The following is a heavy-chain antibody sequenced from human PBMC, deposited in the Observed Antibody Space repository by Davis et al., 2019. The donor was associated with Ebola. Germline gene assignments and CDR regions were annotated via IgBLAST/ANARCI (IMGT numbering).Heavy chain of an antibody. J-gene: IGHJ6*04. CDR3: AKRATVKVAGANYYNAMDV. D-gene: IGHD6-19*01. CDR1: GFTFSSYA. V-gene: IGHV3-23*01. Sequence: GESLKISCAASGFTFSSYAMSWVRQAAGKGLEWVSTISGSGGSTYYADSVKGRFTISRDNSKNTLYLQMNSLRAEDTAVFYCAKRATVKVAGANYYNAMDVWGKGTTVTVSS. CDR2: ISGSGGST.